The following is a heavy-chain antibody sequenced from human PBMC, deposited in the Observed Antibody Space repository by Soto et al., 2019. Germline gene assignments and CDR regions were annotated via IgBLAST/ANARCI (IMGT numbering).Heavy chain of an antibody. Sequence: EVQLVESGGGLVQPGGSLRLSCAASGFTFSSYWMSWVRQAPGKGLEWVANIKQDGSEKYYVDSVKGRFTISRDNAKNSLYLQMNSLRAEDTAVYYCARDAGSSGWYPYYYYYMDVWGKGTTVTVSS. CDR2: IKQDGSEK. CDR1: GFTFSSYW. D-gene: IGHD6-13*01. CDR3: ARDAGSSGWYPYYYYYMDV. J-gene: IGHJ6*03. V-gene: IGHV3-7*01.